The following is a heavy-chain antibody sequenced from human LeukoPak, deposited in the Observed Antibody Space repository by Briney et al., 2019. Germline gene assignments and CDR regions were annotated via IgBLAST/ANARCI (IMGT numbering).Heavy chain of an antibody. V-gene: IGHV3-53*01. Sequence: GGSLRLSCAASGFTISSNYMNWVRQAPGKGLEWVSGIYVDGSTYYPDSVKGRFTISRDNAKNSLYLQMNSLRAEDTAVYYCARDLRGRYYYDSSGDSIGNFDYWGQGTLVTVSS. D-gene: IGHD3-22*01. J-gene: IGHJ4*02. CDR3: ARDLRGRYYYDSSGDSIGNFDY. CDR2: IYVDGST. CDR1: GFTISSNY.